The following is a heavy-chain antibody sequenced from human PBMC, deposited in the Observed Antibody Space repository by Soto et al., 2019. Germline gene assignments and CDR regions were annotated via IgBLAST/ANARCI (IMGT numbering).Heavy chain of an antibody. J-gene: IGHJ4*02. CDR3: ARHFSVDYFDY. CDR1: GDSITSNSYF. CDR2: IYYSGTT. Sequence: QLQLQESGPGLVKPSETLSLTCTVSGDSITSNSYFWAWIRQPPGKGLEWIGSIYYSGTTYYNPSLKSRVTISVGRSKNQFSLKLSSVTAADPAVYYCARHFSVDYFDYWGQGALVTVSS. V-gene: IGHV4-39*01.